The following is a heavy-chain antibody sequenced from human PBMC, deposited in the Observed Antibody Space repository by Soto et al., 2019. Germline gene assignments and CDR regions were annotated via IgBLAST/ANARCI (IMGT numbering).Heavy chain of an antibody. CDR3: TTDAGRKGSGSYYPRYYYYYMDV. CDR1: GFTFSNAW. D-gene: IGHD3-10*01. CDR2: IKSKTDGGTT. Sequence: GGSLRLSCAASGFTFSNAWMSWVRQAPGKGLEWVGRIKSKTDGGTTDYAAPVKGRFTISRDDSKNTLYLQMNSLKTEDTAVYYCTTDAGRKGSGSYYPRYYYYYMDVWGKGTTVTVSS. J-gene: IGHJ6*03. V-gene: IGHV3-15*01.